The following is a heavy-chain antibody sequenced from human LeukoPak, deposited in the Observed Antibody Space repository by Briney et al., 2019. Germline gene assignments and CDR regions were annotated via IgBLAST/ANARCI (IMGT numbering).Heavy chain of an antibody. CDR2: INHSGST. CDR1: GGSFSGYY. Sequence: SETLSLSCAVYGGSFSGYYWSWIRQPPGKGLEWIGEINHSGSTNYNPSLKSRVTISVDTSKNQFSLKLSSVTAADTAVYYCARLAVVAATGSLWGQGTLVTVSS. CDR3: ARLAVVAATGSL. J-gene: IGHJ4*02. V-gene: IGHV4-34*01. D-gene: IGHD2-15*01.